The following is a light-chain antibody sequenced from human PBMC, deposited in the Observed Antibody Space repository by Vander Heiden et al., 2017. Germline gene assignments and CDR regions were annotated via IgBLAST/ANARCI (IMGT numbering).Light chain of an antibody. CDR3: QQCNTFS. CDR1: QSISTW. Sequence: DIQMTQSPSILSASVGDRVSITCRASQSISTWLAWYQQKPGEAPKLLIYKASVLETMVPARFSGSGSGTEFTLTISSPQPDDFATYYCQQCNTFSFGGGTKVEIK. V-gene: IGKV1-5*03. CDR2: KAS. J-gene: IGKJ4*01.